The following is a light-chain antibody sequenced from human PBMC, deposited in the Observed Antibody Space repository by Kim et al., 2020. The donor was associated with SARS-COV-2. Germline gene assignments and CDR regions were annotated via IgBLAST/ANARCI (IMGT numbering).Light chain of an antibody. V-gene: IGLV2-14*03. CDR1: SSDVGGYDY. CDR2: GVT. J-gene: IGLJ3*02. Sequence: QSALTQPASVSGSPGQSITITCSGTSSDVGGYDYVSWYQQHPDKAPKLIIYGVTKRPSGVSDRFSGSNSGNTASLTISGLQAEDEADYYCFSRTNPDTGVFGGGTQLTVL. CDR3: FSRTNPDTGV.